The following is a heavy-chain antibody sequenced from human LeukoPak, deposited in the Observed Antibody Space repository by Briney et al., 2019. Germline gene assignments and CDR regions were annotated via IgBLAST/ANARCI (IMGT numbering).Heavy chain of an antibody. CDR3: ARDPYYDFWSGYYYYYYYMDV. D-gene: IGHD3-3*01. Sequence: GASVEVSCKASGYTFTGYYMHWVRQAPGQGLEWMGWISAYNGNTNYAQKLQGRVTMTTDTSTSTAYMELRSLRSDDTAVYYCARDPYYDFWSGYYYYYYYMDVWGKGTTVTVSS. CDR1: GYTFTGYY. J-gene: IGHJ6*03. V-gene: IGHV1-18*04. CDR2: ISAYNGNT.